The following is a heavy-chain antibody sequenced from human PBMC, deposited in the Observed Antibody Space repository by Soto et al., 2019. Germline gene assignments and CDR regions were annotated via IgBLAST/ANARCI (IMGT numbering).Heavy chain of an antibody. J-gene: IGHJ6*03. V-gene: IGHV1-8*01. D-gene: IGHD2-15*01. Sequence: ASVKVSCKASGYTFTSYDINWVRQATGQGLEWMGWMNPNSGNTGYAQKFQGRVTMTRNTSISTAYMELSSLRSEDTAVYYCAGGYCSGGSCYYYYYMDVWGKGTTVTVSS. CDR3: AGGYCSGGSCYYYYYMDV. CDR1: GYTFTSYD. CDR2: MNPNSGNT.